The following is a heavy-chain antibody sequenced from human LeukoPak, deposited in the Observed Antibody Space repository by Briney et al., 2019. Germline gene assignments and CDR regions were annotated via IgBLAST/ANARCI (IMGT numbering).Heavy chain of an antibody. CDR2: IHRSGSP. Sequence: SETLSLTCTVSLDSTTSNFWSWVRQPPGKGLEWIGEIHRSGSPNYNPSLPSRVTISIDRSRNQIVLELSSVTAADTAVYYCAREILGGFNPGAYWGQGTLVTVSS. D-gene: IGHD1-14*01. CDR3: AREILGGFNPGAY. CDR1: LDSTTSNF. V-gene: IGHV4-4*02. J-gene: IGHJ4*02.